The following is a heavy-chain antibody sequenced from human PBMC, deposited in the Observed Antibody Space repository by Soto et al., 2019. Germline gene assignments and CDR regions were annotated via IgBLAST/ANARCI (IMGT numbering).Heavy chain of an antibody. CDR2: IYYSGNA. J-gene: IGHJ6*02. CDR1: GGSXXSYY. CDR3: VRLRYSGGDLQYYYGMDV. Sequence: SETLSLTCTVSGGSXXSYYXXXXXXXXXXGLEWVGYIYYSGNADYNPSLKSRVTILIDNSKNQFSLRLSSVTAADTAVYYCVRLRYSGGDLQYYYGMDVWGQGTTVTVSS. V-gene: IGHV4-59*08. D-gene: IGHD1-26*01.